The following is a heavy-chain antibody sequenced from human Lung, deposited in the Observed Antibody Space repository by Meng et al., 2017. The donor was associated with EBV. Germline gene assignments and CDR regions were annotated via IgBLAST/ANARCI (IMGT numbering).Heavy chain of an antibody. CDR3: AKDCFGDKDS. J-gene: IGHJ4*02. D-gene: IGHD2-21*01. V-gene: IGHV3-74*01. CDR1: GFTLGSYW. Sequence: EVQVMESGGGLVQPXGSLRLSCAASGFTLGSYWVHWVRQAPGKGLVWVSRINTDGSVINYADSVKGRFTISRDNAKNTVYLQMNNLRAEDTAVYYCAKDCFGDKDSWGQGTLVTVSS. CDR2: INTDGSVI.